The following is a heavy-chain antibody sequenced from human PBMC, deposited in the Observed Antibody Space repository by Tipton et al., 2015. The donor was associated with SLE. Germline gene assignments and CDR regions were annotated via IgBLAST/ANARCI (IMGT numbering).Heavy chain of an antibody. CDR1: GGSFSSDTYL. D-gene: IGHD2-21*02. V-gene: IGHV4-39*07. J-gene: IGHJ4*02. Sequence: LRLSCTVSGGSFSSDTYLWGWIRQPPGKGLEWIGDIYYTGSTYYNPFLKSRVTISVDTSKNQFSLKLSSVTAADTAVYYCAGRGDLVVVTAYFDYWGQGTLVTVSS. CDR3: AGRGDLVVVTAYFDY. CDR2: IYYTGST.